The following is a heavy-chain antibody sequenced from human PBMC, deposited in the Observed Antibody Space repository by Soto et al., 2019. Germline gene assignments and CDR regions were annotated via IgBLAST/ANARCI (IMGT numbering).Heavy chain of an antibody. CDR2: IYSGGST. V-gene: IGHV3-66*01. Sequence: PGGSLRLSCAASGFTVSSNYMSWVRQAPGKGLEWVSVIYSGGSTYYADSVKGRFTISRDNSKNTLYLQMNSLRAEDTAVYYCASELSSSWSNAFDIWGQGTMVTVSS. CDR1: GFTVSSNY. CDR3: ASELSSSWSNAFDI. J-gene: IGHJ3*02. D-gene: IGHD6-13*01.